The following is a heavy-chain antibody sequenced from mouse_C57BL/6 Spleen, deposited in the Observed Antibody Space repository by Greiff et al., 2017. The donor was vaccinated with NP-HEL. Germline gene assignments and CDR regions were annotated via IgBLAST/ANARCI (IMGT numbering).Heavy chain of an antibody. D-gene: IGHD4-1*01. CDR1: GYTFTSYW. J-gene: IGHJ2*01. CDR2: IYPSDSET. V-gene: IGHV1-61*01. CDR3: ARSAGTGYYFDY. Sequence: QVQLQQPGAELVRPGSSVKLSCKASGYTFTSYWMDWVKQRPGQGLEWIGNIYPSDSETHYNQKFKDKATLTVDKSSSTAYMQLSSLTSEDSAVYYCARSAGTGYYFDYWGQGTTLTVSS.